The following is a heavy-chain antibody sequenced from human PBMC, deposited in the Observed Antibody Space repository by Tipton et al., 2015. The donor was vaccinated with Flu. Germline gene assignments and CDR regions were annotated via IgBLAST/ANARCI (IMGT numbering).Heavy chain of an antibody. Sequence: RSLRLSCAASGFTFRNYAMFWVRQAPGKGLDWVAVISDDGSKIYYADSVKGRFTISRDNSKNTLYLQMNSLRAEDTAVYYCASRDGFKPDWGQGTLVTVSS. CDR3: ASRDGFKPD. CDR1: GFTFRNYA. J-gene: IGHJ4*02. D-gene: IGHD5-24*01. CDR2: ISDDGSKI. V-gene: IGHV3-30*04.